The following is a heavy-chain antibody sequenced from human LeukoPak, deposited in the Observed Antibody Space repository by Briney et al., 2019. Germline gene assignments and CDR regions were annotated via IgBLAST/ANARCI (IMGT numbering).Heavy chain of an antibody. J-gene: IGHJ4*02. CDR1: GGSISSYY. CDR2: IYYSGST. D-gene: IGHD6-19*01. V-gene: IGHV4-59*08. Sequence: SETLSLTCTVSGGSISSYYWSWIRQPPGKGLEWIGYIYYSGSTNYNPSLKSRVTISVDTSKNQFSLKLSSVTAADPAVYYCARLRGYSSGWYPTDFDYWGQGTLVTVSS. CDR3: ARLRGYSSGWYPTDFDY.